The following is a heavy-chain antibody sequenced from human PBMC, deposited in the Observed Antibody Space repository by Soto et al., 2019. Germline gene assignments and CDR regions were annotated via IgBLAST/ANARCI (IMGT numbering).Heavy chain of an antibody. CDR1: GFTFSTYG. CDR3: ARDLPGYHPYFDY. Sequence: QVQLVESGGGVVQPGRSLRLSCAASGFTFSTYGMHWVRQAAGKGLEWVAVIWYDGSNENYADSVKGRFTISRDNSKNTLYLQMNSLRAEDTAVYYCARDLPGYHPYFDYWGQGTLVTVSS. J-gene: IGHJ4*02. V-gene: IGHV3-33*01. CDR2: IWYDGSNE. D-gene: IGHD2-2*03.